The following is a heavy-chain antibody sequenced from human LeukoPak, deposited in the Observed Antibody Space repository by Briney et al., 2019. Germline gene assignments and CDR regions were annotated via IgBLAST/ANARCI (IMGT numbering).Heavy chain of an antibody. CDR1: GFTFSSYS. CDR3: AGLQWLLPTGDY. V-gene: IGHV3-21*01. J-gene: IGHJ4*02. CDR2: ISSSSSYI. Sequence: PGGSLRLFCAASGFTFSSYSMNWVRQAPGKGLEWVSSISSSSSYIYYADSVKGRFTISRDNAKNSLYLQMNSLRVEDTAVYYCAGLQWLLPTGDYWGQGTLVTVSS. D-gene: IGHD3-22*01.